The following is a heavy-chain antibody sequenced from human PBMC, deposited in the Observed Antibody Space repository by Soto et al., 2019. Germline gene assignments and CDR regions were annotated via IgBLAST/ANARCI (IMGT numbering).Heavy chain of an antibody. D-gene: IGHD5-12*01. J-gene: IGHJ4*02. V-gene: IGHV4-31*03. CDR2: IYYSGST. CDR3: ARAENERAGIYRPPDY. Sequence: SETLSFTCTVSGGSISSGGYYWSWIRQHPGKGLEWIGYIYYSGSTYYNPSLKSRVIISVDTSKNQFSLNLSSVTAADTAVYYCARAENERAGIYRPPDYWGQGTLVTVSS. CDR1: GGSISSGGYY.